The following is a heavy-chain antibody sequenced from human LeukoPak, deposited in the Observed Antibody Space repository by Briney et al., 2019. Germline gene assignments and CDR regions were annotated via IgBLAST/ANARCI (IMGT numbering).Heavy chain of an antibody. V-gene: IGHV4-39*01. CDR1: GGSISNNISY. CDR3: AGCSSSWYFRGWDY. D-gene: IGHD6-13*01. J-gene: IGHJ4*02. CDR2: LYYSGST. Sequence: PSETLSLTCTVSGGSISNNISYWGWIRQPPGKGLEWIGSLYYSGSTYYNPSLKSRVTLSVDTSKNQFSLKLSSVTAADTALYYCAGCSSSWYFRGWDYWGQGTVVTVSS.